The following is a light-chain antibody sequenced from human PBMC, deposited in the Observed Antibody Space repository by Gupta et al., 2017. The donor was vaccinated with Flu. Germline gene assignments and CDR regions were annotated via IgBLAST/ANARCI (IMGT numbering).Light chain of an antibody. CDR2: EVN. J-gene: IGLJ3*02. CDR1: SRDVGHQNY. CDR3: ASDTNNCAGV. Sequence: QSALSQPASLSGSPGQSITISCTGTSRDVGHQNYVCWYQHYPGKSPKLIIFEVNNRPCGISTGFSGSMAGNTASLTISGLQADDEADYSCASDTNNCAGVFGGGTKVTVL. V-gene: IGLV2-14*01.